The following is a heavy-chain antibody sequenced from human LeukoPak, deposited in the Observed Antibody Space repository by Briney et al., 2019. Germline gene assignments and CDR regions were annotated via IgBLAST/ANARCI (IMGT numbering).Heavy chain of an antibody. D-gene: IGHD5-12*01. CDR1: GFTFSSYW. J-gene: IGHJ4*02. CDR3: ARGSIVATAGVNDY. Sequence: GGSLRLSCAASGFTFSSYWMSWVRQAPGKGLEWVANIKQDGSEKYYVDSVKGRFTISRDNAKNSLYLQMNSLRAEDTAVYYCARGSIVATAGVNDYWGQGTLVTVSS. V-gene: IGHV3-7*01. CDR2: IKQDGSEK.